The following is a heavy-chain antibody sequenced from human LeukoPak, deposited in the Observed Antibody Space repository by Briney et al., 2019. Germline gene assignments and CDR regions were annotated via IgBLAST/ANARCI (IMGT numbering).Heavy chain of an antibody. J-gene: IGHJ4*02. Sequence: SETLSLTCAVYGGSFSGYYWSWIRQPPGKGLEWIGEINHSGSTNYNPSLKSRVTISVDTSKNQFSLKLSSVTAADTAVYYCARDRNRWGEYYYDSSGPEDYWGQGTLVTVSS. CDR3: ARDRNRWGEYYYDSSGPEDY. V-gene: IGHV4-34*01. CDR2: INHSGST. CDR1: GGSFSGYY. D-gene: IGHD3-22*01.